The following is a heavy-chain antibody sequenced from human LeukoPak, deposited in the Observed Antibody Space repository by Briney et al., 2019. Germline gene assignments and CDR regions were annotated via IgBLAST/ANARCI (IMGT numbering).Heavy chain of an antibody. CDR3: ARGPIFPHVRSSSGYSFDY. V-gene: IGHV3-13*01. J-gene: IGHJ4*02. CDR1: GLTFSSYD. D-gene: IGHD5-18*01. Sequence: GGSLRLSCAASGLTFSSYDMHWVRQATGKGLEWVSAIGTAGDTYYPGSVKGRFTISRENAKNSLYLQMNSLRAEDTAVYYCARGPIFPHVRSSSGYSFDYWGQGTLVTVSS. CDR2: IGTAGDT.